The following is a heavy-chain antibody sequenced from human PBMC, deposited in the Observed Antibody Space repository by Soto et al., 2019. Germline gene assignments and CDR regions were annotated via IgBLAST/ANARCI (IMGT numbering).Heavy chain of an antibody. J-gene: IGHJ6*01. CDR1: GFTFSSYG. Sequence: QVQLVESGGGVVQPGRSLRLSCAASGFTFSSYGMHWVRQAPGKGLEWVAVISYDGSNKYYADSVKGRFTISRDNSKNTLYLHMNILRAEDTAVHYCAKDVLRWAAAGPYGLDVWGQGPTVTVSS. D-gene: IGHD6-13*01. CDR3: AKDVLRWAAAGPYGLDV. CDR2: ISYDGSNK. V-gene: IGHV3-30*18.